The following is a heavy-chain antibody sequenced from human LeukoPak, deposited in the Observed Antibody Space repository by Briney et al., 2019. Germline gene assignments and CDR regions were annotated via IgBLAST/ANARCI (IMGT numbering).Heavy chain of an antibody. D-gene: IGHD4-23*01. CDR2: VKSKTDGETA. J-gene: IGHJ4*02. Sequence: GGSLRLSCAASGFTFDTAWMNWVRQAPGKGLEWVGRVKSKTDGETADYAAPVKDRFIISRDDSTKTLYLQMTSLRREDAATYYCIADLAGXGGNVGLDSWGQGTLVAVSS. CDR3: IADLAGXGGNVGLDS. CDR1: GFTFDTAW. V-gene: IGHV3-15*01.